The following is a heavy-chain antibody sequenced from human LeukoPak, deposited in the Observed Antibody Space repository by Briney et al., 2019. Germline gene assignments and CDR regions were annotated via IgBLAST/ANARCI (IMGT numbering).Heavy chain of an antibody. V-gene: IGHV3-20*04. CDR2: INWNGGGT. D-gene: IGHD3-16*01. J-gene: IGHJ4*02. CDR3: ARDGPDYVWRSYDYFDY. Sequence: GGSLRLSCAASGFTFDDYGMSWVRQAPGKGLEWVSGINWNGGGTGYADSVKGRFTISRDNAKNSLYLQMNSLRAEDTALYYCARDGPDYVWRSYDYFDYWGQGTLVTVSS. CDR1: GFTFDDYG.